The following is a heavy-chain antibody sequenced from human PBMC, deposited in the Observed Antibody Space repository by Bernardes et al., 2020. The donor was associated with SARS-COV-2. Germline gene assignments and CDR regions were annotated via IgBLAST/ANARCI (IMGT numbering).Heavy chain of an antibody. D-gene: IGHD3-3*01. V-gene: IGHV3-21*06. CDR2: ISSRSNYI. J-gene: IGHJ6*02. CDR1: GFTFSSDS. Sequence: GSLRLSCVASGFTFSSDSMNWVRQAPGKGLEWVSSISSRSNYIKYADSVKGRFTIFRDNDNNSLYLQMNSLRAEDTAIYYCVRGSWSDGLDVWGQGTAVTVSS. CDR3: VRGSWSDGLDV.